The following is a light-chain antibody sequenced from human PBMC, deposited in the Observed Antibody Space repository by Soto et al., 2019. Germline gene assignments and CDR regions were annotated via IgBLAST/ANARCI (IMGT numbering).Light chain of an antibody. CDR2: GAS. Sequence: DIVLTQSTGTLSLSPGERATLSCRASQSVSSSYLAWYQQKPGQAPRLLIYGASSRATGIPDRFSGSGSGTDFTLTISRLEPEDLAVYYCQQYDTWPSITFGQGHDWRL. CDR3: QQYDTWPSIT. J-gene: IGKJ5*01. CDR1: QSVSSSY. V-gene: IGKV3-20*01.